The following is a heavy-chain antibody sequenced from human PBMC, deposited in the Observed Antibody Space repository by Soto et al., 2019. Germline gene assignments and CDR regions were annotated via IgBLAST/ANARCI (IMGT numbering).Heavy chain of an antibody. V-gene: IGHV5-10-1*01. CDR2: IDPSDSYT. J-gene: IGHJ6*02. D-gene: IGHD5-18*01. Sequence: GESLKISCKGSGYSFTSYWISWVRQMPGKGLEWMGRIDPSDSYTNYSPSFQGHVTISADKSISTAYLQWSSLKASDTAMYYCARGSDTAMVTRYYYYGMDVWGQGTTVTVSS. CDR3: ARGSDTAMVTRYYYYGMDV. CDR1: GYSFTSYW.